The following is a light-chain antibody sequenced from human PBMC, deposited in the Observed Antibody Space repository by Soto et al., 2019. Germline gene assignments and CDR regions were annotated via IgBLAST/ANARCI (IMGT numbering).Light chain of an antibody. Sequence: IQMTQSPSSLSASVGERVSITFWASQVITNDLGWYQQKPGKAPRRLIYAASSLQSGVPSRFSGSGSGTEFTLTISSLQPEDFATYYCLQHNTYPWTFGQGTKVDI. J-gene: IGKJ1*01. CDR1: QVITND. CDR2: AAS. V-gene: IGKV1-17*01. CDR3: LQHNTYPWT.